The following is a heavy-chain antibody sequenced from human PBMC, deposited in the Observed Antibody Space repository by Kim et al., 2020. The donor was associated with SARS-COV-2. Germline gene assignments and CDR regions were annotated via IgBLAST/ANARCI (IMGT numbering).Heavy chain of an antibody. J-gene: IGHJ4*02. CDR2: ISYDGSNK. CDR1: GFTFSSYG. Sequence: GGSLRLSCAASGFTFSSYGMHWVRQAPGKGLEWVAVISYDGSNKYYADSVKGRFTISRDNSKNTLYLQMNSLRAEDTAVYYCAKEFGRTTVVTPDYWGQGTLVTVSS. CDR3: AKEFGRTTVVTPDY. V-gene: IGHV3-30*18. D-gene: IGHD4-17*01.